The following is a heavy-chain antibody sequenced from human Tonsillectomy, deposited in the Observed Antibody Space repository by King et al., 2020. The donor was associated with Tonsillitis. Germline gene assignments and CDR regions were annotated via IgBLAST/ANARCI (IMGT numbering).Heavy chain of an antibody. V-gene: IGHV4-34*01. CDR3: ARGGPFPYDFWSRGYDPYYYYHGMDV. CDR2: INHSGST. D-gene: IGHD3-3*01. Sequence: VQLQQWGAGLLKPSETLSLTCAVYGGSFSGYYWSWIRQPPGKGLEWIGDINHSGSTNYNPSLKSRVTISVHTSKDQFSLKLSSVTAADTAVYNCARGGPFPYDFWSRGYDPYYYYHGMDVWGQGTTVTVSS. CDR1: GGSFSGYY. J-gene: IGHJ6*02.